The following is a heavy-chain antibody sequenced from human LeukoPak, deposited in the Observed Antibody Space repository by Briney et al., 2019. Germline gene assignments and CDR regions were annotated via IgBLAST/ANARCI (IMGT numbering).Heavy chain of an antibody. J-gene: IGHJ4*02. V-gene: IGHV4-34*01. CDR3: ARGFTMVRGVISRNFDY. Sequence: SETLSLTCAVYGGSFSGYYWSWIRQPPGKGLEWIGEINHSGSTNYNPSLKSRVTISVDTSKNQFSLKLSSVTAADTAVYYCARGFTMVRGVISRNFDYWGQGTLVTASS. D-gene: IGHD3-10*01. CDR1: GGSFSGYY. CDR2: INHSGST.